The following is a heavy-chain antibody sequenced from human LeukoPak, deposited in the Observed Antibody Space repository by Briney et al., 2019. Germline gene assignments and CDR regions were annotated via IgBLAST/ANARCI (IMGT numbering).Heavy chain of an antibody. CDR2: IYYSGST. CDR3: ARAPRYYYDSSGQTGYYYYMDV. CDR1: GGSISSYY. V-gene: IGHV4-59*01. J-gene: IGHJ6*03. D-gene: IGHD3-22*01. Sequence: SETLSLTCTVSGGSISSYYWSWIRQPPGKGLEWIGYIYYSGSTNYNPSLKSRVTISVDTSKNQFSLKLSSVTAADTAVYYCARAPRYYYDSSGQTGYYYYMDVWGKGTTVTVSS.